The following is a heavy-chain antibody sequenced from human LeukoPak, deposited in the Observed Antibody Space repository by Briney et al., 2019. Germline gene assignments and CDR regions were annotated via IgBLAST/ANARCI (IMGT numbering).Heavy chain of an antibody. CDR2: ISGSGDGT. CDR3: AKAVGQWSFDL. CDR1: GFMFSTND. J-gene: IGHJ2*01. Sequence: GGSLRLSCAASGFMFSTNDMSWVRQAPGKGLEWVSAISGSGDGTTYDDSVKGRFTISRDNSKNTLCLQMNSLRAEDTAVYYCAKAVGQWSFDLWGRGALVTVSS. V-gene: IGHV3-23*01.